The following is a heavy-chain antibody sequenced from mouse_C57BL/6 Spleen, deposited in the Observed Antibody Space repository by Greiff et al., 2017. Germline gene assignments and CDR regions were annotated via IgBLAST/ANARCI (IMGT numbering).Heavy chain of an antibody. CDR3: ARDDIDGHFDY. V-gene: IGHV5-4*01. D-gene: IGHD2-3*01. CDR1: GFTFSSYA. CDR2: ISDGGSYT. Sequence: VESGGGLVKPGGSLKLSCAASGFTFSSYAMSWVRQTPEKRLEWVATISDGGSYTYYPDNVKGRFTISRDNAKNNLYLQMSHLKSEDTAMYYCARDDIDGHFDYWGQGTTLTVSS. J-gene: IGHJ2*01.